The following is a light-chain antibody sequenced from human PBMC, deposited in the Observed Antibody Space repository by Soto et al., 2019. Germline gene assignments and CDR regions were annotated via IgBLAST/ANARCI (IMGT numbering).Light chain of an antibody. CDR3: QVWDSSSDYV. Sequence: SYELTQAASASVAPGQTVRLSCRGVNIETLCVHWYQQRPAPSPDLVVFDDYARPSGVLVRFSVPNSGPTPTLTISRGRGGDEADYYCQVWDSSSDYVFGSGTKVTVL. CDR2: DDY. CDR1: NIETLC. J-gene: IGLJ1*01. V-gene: IGLV3-21*02.